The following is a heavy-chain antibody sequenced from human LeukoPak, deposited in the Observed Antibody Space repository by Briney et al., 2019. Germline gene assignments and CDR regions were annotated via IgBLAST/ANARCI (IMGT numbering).Heavy chain of an antibody. V-gene: IGHV3-7*03. CDR2: IKDDGSGK. CDR3: AKESITLIVGATWSH. CDR1: GFTFSNYW. D-gene: IGHD1-26*01. J-gene: IGHJ4*02. Sequence: PGGSLKLSCAASGFTFSNYWMSWVRQAPGKGLEWVANIKDDGSGKYYVDSLKGRFTISRDNAKNSLYLQMNSLRAEDTAVYYCAKESITLIVGATWSHWGQGTLVTVSS.